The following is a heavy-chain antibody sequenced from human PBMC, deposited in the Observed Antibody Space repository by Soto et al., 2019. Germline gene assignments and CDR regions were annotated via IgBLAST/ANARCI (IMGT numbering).Heavy chain of an antibody. Sequence: PSETLSLTCTVSGGSISSGGYYWSWIRQHPGKGLEWIGYIYYSGSTYYNPSLKSRVTISVDTSKNQFSLKLSSATAADTAVYYCASGRVIEDYYDSSGLQYYFDYWGQGTLVTVSS. V-gene: IGHV4-31*03. D-gene: IGHD3-22*01. CDR2: IYYSGST. CDR1: GGSISSGGYY. CDR3: ASGRVIEDYYDSSGLQYYFDY. J-gene: IGHJ4*02.